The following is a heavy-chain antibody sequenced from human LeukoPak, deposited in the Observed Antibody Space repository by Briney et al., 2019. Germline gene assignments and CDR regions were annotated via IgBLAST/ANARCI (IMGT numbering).Heavy chain of an antibody. D-gene: IGHD6-19*01. V-gene: IGHV1-2*06. J-gene: IGHJ4*02. CDR3: ARGVYSSGWYGY. CDR2: INPNSGGT. Sequence: ASVKVSCKASGYTFTGYYMHWVRQAPGQGLEWMGRINPNSGGTNYAQKFQGRVTMTRDTSISTAYMELSRLRSDDTAVYYCARGVYSSGWYGYWGQGTLVTISS. CDR1: GYTFTGYY.